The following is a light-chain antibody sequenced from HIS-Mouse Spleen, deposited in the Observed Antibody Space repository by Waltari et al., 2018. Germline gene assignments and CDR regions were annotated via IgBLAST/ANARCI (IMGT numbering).Light chain of an antibody. J-gene: IGLJ2*01. V-gene: IGLV3-10*01. CDR3: YSTDSSGNHRV. Sequence: SYELTQPPSVSVSPGQTARITCSGDALPKKYAYWYQQKSGQAPVLGIYEDSKRPSGIPERCSGSSSETMATLTISGAQVEDEADYYCYSTDSSGNHRVFGGGTKLTVL. CDR1: ALPKKY. CDR2: EDS.